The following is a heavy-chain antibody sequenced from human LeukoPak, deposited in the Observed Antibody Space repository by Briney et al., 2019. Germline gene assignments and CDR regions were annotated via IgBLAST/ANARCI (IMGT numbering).Heavy chain of an antibody. CDR2: ISSSSGYI. V-gene: IGHV3-21*01. CDR1: GFTFSSYS. CDR3: ARDLAAGSGWYSSPYYYMDV. J-gene: IGHJ6*03. Sequence: GGSLRLSCAASGFTFSSYSMHWVRQAPGKGLEWVSFISSSSGYIYYTDSVKGRFTISRDNAKNSLYLQMNSLRAEDTAVYYCARDLAAGSGWYSSPYYYMDVWGKGTTVTVSS. D-gene: IGHD6-19*01.